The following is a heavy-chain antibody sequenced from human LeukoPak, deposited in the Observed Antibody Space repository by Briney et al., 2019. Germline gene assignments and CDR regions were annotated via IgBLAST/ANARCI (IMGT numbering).Heavy chain of an antibody. J-gene: IGHJ4*02. V-gene: IGHV3-48*01. D-gene: IGHD5-24*01. CDR1: GFTFSSHW. Sequence: GKSLRLSCAASGFTFSSHWMTWVRQAPGKGLEWISYIGIDSGNTNYADSVKGRFTISGDKAKNSLYLQMNSLRVEDTAVYYCARDYKYAFDNWGQGTLVTVSS. CDR3: ARDYKYAFDN. CDR2: IGIDSGNT.